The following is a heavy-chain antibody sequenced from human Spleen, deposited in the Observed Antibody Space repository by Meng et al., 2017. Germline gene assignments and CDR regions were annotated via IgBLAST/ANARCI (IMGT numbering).Heavy chain of an antibody. D-gene: IGHD2-15*01. V-gene: IGHV4-4*07. CDR2: IHSSGRT. Sequence: GNLTESGPGLVNPLGSCSLTFCISGGFLNSYYWSWIRQPAGKGLEWVGRIHSSGRTNFNPSLKSRVTISVDTSKTQFSLKVRSVTAADTAMYYCAREKAGGSPTHYWGQGTLVTVSS. CDR1: GGFLNSYY. CDR3: AREKAGGSPTHY. J-gene: IGHJ4*02.